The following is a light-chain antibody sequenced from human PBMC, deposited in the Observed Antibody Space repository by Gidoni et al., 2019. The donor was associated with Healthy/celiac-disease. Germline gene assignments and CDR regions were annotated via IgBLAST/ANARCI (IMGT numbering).Light chain of an antibody. CDR2: DAS. V-gene: IGKV3-11*01. CDR3: RQHSNWPPGT. J-gene: IGKJ1*01. CDR1: QSVSSY. Sequence: EIVLTQSPATLSLSPGERATLSCRASQSVSSYLAWYQQKPGQAPRLLIYDASNRATCSPARFSGGGSWTDYTLTISSREPEDFAVDYCRQHSNWPPGTFGQGTKVEIK.